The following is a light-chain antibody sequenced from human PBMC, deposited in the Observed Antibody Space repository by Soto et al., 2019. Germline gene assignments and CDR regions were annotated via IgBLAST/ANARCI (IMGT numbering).Light chain of an antibody. J-gene: IGLJ1*01. CDR3: SSKRDSSTLFV. CDR2: EVT. CDR1: SSDVGAYNY. V-gene: IGLV2-14*01. Sequence: QSVLTQPASVSGSPGQSITSSCTGTSSDVGAYNYVSWYQHHPGKVPKLLIYEVTNRPSGASDRFSGSKSGNTASLTISGLQAEDEADYYCSSKRDSSTLFVFGTGTKVTVL.